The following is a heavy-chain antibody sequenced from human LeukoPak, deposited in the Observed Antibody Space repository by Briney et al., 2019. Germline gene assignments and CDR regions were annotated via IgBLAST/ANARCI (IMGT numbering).Heavy chain of an antibody. CDR3: ATDLGYDHGDYRWPN. CDR1: GGTFSSYA. CDR2: IIPIFGTA. J-gene: IGHJ4*02. Sequence: ASVKVSCKASGGTFSSYAISWVRQAPGQGLEWMGGIIPIFGTANYAQKFQGRVTITADESTSTAYMELSSLRSEDTAVYYRATDLGYDHGDYRWPNWGQGTLVTVSS. D-gene: IGHD4-17*01. V-gene: IGHV1-69*13.